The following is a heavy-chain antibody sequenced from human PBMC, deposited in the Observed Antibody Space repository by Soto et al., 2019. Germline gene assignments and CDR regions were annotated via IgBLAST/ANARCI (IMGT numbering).Heavy chain of an antibody. D-gene: IGHD2-15*01. CDR1: GFSFSTYD. CDR2: ISTTSFTI. Sequence: VGSLRLSCVASGFSFSTYDMDWVRQAPGKAPEWIAHISTTSFTIYYADSVKGRFTISRDNVRNSLYLEMKSLRDEDTAVYYCARDRCFDGSCYSASDCWGQGIQVTVSS. V-gene: IGHV3-48*02. CDR3: ARDRCFDGSCYSASDC. J-gene: IGHJ4*02.